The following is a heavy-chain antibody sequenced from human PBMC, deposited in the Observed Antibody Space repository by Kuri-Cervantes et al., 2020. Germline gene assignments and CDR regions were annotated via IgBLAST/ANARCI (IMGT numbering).Heavy chain of an antibody. CDR1: GGSISSGGYS. D-gene: IGHD5-18*01. J-gene: IGHJ4*02. Sequence: ESLKISCAVSGGSISSGGYSWSWIRQPPGKGLEWIGYIYYSGSTNYNPSLKSRVTISVDTSKNQFSLKLSSVTAADTAVYYCARGGYSYGYYFDYWGQGTLVTVSS. CDR3: ARGGYSYGYYFDY. V-gene: IGHV4-61*08. CDR2: IYYSGST.